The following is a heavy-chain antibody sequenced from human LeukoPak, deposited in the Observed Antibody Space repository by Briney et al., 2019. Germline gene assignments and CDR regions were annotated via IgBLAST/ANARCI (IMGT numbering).Heavy chain of an antibody. V-gene: IGHV3-21*01. CDR1: GFTFSSYS. CDR2: ISSSSSYI. Sequence: PGGSLRLSCAASGFTFSSYSMNWVRQAPGKGLEWVSSISSSSSYIYYAESVKGRFTISRDNAKNSLYLQMNSLRAEDTAVYYCARETYSSSWSYYFDYWGQGTLVTVSS. CDR3: ARETYSSSWSYYFDY. J-gene: IGHJ4*02. D-gene: IGHD6-13*01.